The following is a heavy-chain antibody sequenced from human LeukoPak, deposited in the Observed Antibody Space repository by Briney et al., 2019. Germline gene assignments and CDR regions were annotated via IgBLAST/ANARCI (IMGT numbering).Heavy chain of an antibody. J-gene: IGHJ3*02. CDR2: IYYSGST. D-gene: IGHD4-17*01. CDR1: GGSISSHY. Sequence: SSETLSLTCTVSGGSISSHYWSWIRQPPGKGLEWIGGIYYSGSTNYNPSLKSRVTISVDTSKNQFSLKLGSVTAADTAAFYCARDYGDYVGAFDIWGQGTMVTVSS. V-gene: IGHV4-59*11. CDR3: ARDYGDYVGAFDI.